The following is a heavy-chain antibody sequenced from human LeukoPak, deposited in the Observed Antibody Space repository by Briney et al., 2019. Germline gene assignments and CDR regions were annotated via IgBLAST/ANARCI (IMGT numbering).Heavy chain of an antibody. Sequence: GGSLRLSCGASGFTFSDYSMNGVRQAPGKGLEWISYVGISSGNTKYAASVKGRFTISGDSAKNSVFLQMNNLRGEDTAVYYCARDHRYAFDNWGQGTPVTVSS. J-gene: IGHJ4*02. CDR1: GFTFSDYS. CDR3: ARDHRYAFDN. V-gene: IGHV3-48*04. CDR2: VGISSGNT. D-gene: IGHD5-12*01.